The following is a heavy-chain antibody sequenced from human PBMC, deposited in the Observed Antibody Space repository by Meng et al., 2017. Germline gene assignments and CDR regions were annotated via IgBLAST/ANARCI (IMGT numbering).Heavy chain of an antibody. V-gene: IGHV4-31*01. D-gene: IGHD3-10*01. CDR1: GGSISSGVYY. CDR2: IHYSGRT. J-gene: IGHJ4*02. Sequence: QVQLQESRPGLEKPSQTLSLTCSVSGGSISSGVYYWSWIRQHPGKGLEWIGHIHYSGRTYYNPSLESLVIISVDTSKNQFSLKLNSVTAADTAVYYWAREADGSGRLDYWGQGSLVTVSS. CDR3: AREADGSGRLDY.